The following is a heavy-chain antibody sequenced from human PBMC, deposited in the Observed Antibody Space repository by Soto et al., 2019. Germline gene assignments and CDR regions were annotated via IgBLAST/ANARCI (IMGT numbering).Heavy chain of an antibody. CDR3: ARSPPMITFGGVIEPFDY. D-gene: IGHD3-16*02. CDR1: GYTFTSYD. J-gene: IGHJ4*02. Sequence: ASVKVSCKASGYTFTSYDINWVRQATGQGLEWMGWMNPNSGNTGYAQKFQGRVTMTRNTSISTAYMELSSLRSEDTAVYYCARSPPMITFGGVIEPFDYWGQGTLVTVSS. V-gene: IGHV1-8*01. CDR2: MNPNSGNT.